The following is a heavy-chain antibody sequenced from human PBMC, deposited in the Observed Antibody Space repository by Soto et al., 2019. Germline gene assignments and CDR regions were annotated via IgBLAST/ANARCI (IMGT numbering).Heavy chain of an antibody. J-gene: IGHJ4*02. Sequence: EVQLVESGGGLVKPGGSLRLSCAASGFPFSKAWMSWVRQVPGKGLEWVGRIKSKADGGTTDYAAPVKGRFTISSEDSSNTLSLQMNSLKTEDTAVYYCTTVLGYCSGGNCFTFDYWGQGAVVTVSS. D-gene: IGHD2-15*01. CDR3: TTVLGYCSGGNCFTFDY. CDR1: GFPFSKAW. V-gene: IGHV3-15*01. CDR2: IKSKADGGTT.